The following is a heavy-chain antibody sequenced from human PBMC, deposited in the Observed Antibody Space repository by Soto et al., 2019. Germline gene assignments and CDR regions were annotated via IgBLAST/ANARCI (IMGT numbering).Heavy chain of an antibody. CDR2: INPSGGST. J-gene: IGHJ6*02. CDR3: ARDRGSGSYYYGMDV. CDR1: GYTFTSYY. V-gene: IGHV1-46*01. Sequence: VASVKVSCKASGYTFTSYYMHWVRQAPGQGLEWMGIINPSGGSTSYAQKFQGRVTMTRDTSTSTVYMELSSLRSEDTAVYYCARDRGSGSYYYGMDVWGQGTTVTVSS. D-gene: IGHD3-10*01.